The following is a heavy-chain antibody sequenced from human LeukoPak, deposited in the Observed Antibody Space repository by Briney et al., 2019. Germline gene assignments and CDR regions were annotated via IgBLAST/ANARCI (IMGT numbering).Heavy chain of an antibody. CDR3: ARYLVRGATYYFDY. CDR2: IYFSGST. V-gene: IGHV4-30-4*01. Sequence: SETLPLTCTVSGGSISSGEDYWSWIRQPPGKGLEWIGYIYFSGSTYYNPSLKSRVSMSVDTSKNQFSLKVDSVTAADTAVYYCARYLVRGATYYFDYWGQGTQVTVSS. D-gene: IGHD3-10*01. CDR1: GGSISSGEDY. J-gene: IGHJ4*02.